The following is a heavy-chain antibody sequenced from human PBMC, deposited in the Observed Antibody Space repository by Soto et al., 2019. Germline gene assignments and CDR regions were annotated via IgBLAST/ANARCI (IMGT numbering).Heavy chain of an antibody. CDR2: INSDGSST. D-gene: IGHD2-8*01. V-gene: IGHV3-74*01. CDR1: GFTFSSYW. J-gene: IGHJ6*02. CDR3: ARAPGYCTNGVCYGGYYYGMDV. Sequence: GGSLRLSCAASGFTFSSYWMHWVRQAPGKGLVWVSRINSDGSSTSYADSVKGRFTISRDNAKNTLYLQMNSLRAEDTAVYYCARAPGYCTNGVCYGGYYYGMDVWGQGTTVTVSS.